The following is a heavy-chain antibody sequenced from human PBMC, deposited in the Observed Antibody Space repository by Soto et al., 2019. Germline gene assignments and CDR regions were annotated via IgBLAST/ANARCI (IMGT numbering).Heavy chain of an antibody. D-gene: IGHD2-8*01. J-gene: IGHJ5*02. Sequence: SETLSLTCTVSGGSIRSAGHYWSWIRQHPGKGLEWIGYINDSGSTFYNPSLRSRLNISVDTSENQFSLRLNSVTAADTAVYYCARWGGFWTDDVCAAPFDPWGQGTLVTVSS. CDR3: ARWGGFWTDDVCAAPFDP. V-gene: IGHV4-31*03. CDR2: INDSGST. CDR1: GGSIRSAGHY.